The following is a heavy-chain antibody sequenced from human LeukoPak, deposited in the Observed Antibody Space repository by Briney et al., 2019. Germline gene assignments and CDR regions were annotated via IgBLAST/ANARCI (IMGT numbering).Heavy chain of an antibody. CDR1: GFTFSSYG. D-gene: IGHD5-18*01. CDR2: IRYDGSNK. Sequence: QSRGSLRLSCAASGFTFSSYGMHWVRQAPGKGLEWVAFIRYDGSNKYYADSVKGRFTISRDNSKNTLYLQMNSLRAEDTAVYYCAKDLHASIQLWSGLDAFDIWGQGTKVTVSS. V-gene: IGHV3-30*02. CDR3: AKDLHASIQLWSGLDAFDI. J-gene: IGHJ3*02.